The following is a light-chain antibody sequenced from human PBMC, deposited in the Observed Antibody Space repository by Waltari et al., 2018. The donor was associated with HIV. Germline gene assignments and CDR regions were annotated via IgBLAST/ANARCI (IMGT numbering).Light chain of an antibody. J-gene: IGKJ2*01. V-gene: IGKV1-5*03. Sequence: DIQMTQSPSTLSASVGGRVLITCRASRDINNWLAWYQQKPGKAPRLLMYKVSTLESGVPSRFSGRGSGTEFTLTINNLQPEDFATYYCHQYSNSSPYTFGPGTKL. CDR1: RDINNW. CDR3: HQYSNSSPYT. CDR2: KVS.